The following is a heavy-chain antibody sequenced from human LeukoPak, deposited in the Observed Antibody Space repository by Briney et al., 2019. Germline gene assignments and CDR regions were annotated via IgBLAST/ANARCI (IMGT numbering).Heavy chain of an antibody. J-gene: IGHJ3*02. CDR1: GFTVSSNY. D-gene: IGHD2-21*02. Sequence: GGSLRLSCAASGFTVSSNYMSWVRQAPGKGLEWVSFFYSGGTTFYADSVKGRFTISRDDSKNTLYLLMNSLRADDTAVFYCAKGRGDSAYDAFDIWGQGTMVTVSS. CDR3: AKGRGDSAYDAFDI. CDR2: FYSGGTT. V-gene: IGHV3-53*01.